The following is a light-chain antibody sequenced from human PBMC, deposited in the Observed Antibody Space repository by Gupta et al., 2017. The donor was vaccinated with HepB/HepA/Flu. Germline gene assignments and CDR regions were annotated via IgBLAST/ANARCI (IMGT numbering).Light chain of an antibody. CDR3: TSYTSTNTWV. V-gene: IGLV2-18*02. J-gene: IGLJ3*02. Sequence: QSALTQHTSVSGSPGQSVTISCTGSDVGSYNRVSWYQQPPVTAPKLMIYEVTHRPSGVPDRFSGSTSGNTASLTISGLQTEGEADYFCTSYTSTNTWVYGGGTKLTVL. CDR2: EVT. CDR1: DVGSYNR.